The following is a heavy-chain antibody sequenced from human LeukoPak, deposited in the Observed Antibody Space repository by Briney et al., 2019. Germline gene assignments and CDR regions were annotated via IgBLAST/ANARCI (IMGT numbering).Heavy chain of an antibody. V-gene: IGHV3-53*01. CDR3: AREPNWYFDL. CDR2: IYSGGST. Sequence: GGSLRLSCAASGFTFSSYAMSWVRQAPGKGLEWVSVIYSGGSTYYADSVKGRFTISRDNSKNTLYLQMNSLRAEDTAVYYCAREPNWYFDLWGRGTLVTVSS. CDR1: GFTFSSYA. J-gene: IGHJ2*01.